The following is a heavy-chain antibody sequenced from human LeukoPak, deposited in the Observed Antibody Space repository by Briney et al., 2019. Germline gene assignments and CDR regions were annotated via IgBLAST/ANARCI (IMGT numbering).Heavy chain of an antibody. J-gene: IGHJ6*03. V-gene: IGHV4-39*01. D-gene: IGHD5-24*01. Sequence: GSLRLSCAASGFTFSDHYMDWVRQAPGKGLEWIGSIYYSGSTYYNPSLKSRVTISVDTSKNQFSLKLSSVTAADTAVYYCARHDGTSYYYYYMDVWGKGTTVTISS. CDR2: IYYSGST. CDR1: GFTFSDHY. CDR3: ARHDGTSYYYYYMDV.